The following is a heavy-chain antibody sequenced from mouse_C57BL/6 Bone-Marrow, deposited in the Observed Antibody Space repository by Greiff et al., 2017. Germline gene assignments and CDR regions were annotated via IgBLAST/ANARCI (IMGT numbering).Heavy chain of an antibody. CDR1: GYSFTDYN. V-gene: IGHV1-39*01. J-gene: IGHJ4*01. CDR2: INPNYGTT. Sequence: EVQLQQSGPELVKPGASVKISCKASGYSFTDYNMNWVKQSNGKSLEWIGVINPNYGTTSYNQKFKGKATLTVDQSSSTAYMRLNSLTSEDSAVYDCAMDYDYDFAMDFWGQGTSVTVTS. CDR3: AMDYDYDFAMDF. D-gene: IGHD2-4*01.